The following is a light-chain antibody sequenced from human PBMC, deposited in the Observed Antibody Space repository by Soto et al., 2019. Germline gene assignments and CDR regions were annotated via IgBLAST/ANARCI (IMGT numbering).Light chain of an antibody. CDR3: QQQGNSHIP. J-gene: IGKJ5*01. CDR2: DAS. Sequence: VLTQSPGTLSLSPGGRAPLSCRASQNINNNYLAWYQHKPGQAPRLLIYDASLRATGVPDRFSGSGSGTDFTLTITGLESDDATVYYCQQQGNSHIPSAQGTRLEIK. CDR1: QNINNNY. V-gene: IGKV3-20*01.